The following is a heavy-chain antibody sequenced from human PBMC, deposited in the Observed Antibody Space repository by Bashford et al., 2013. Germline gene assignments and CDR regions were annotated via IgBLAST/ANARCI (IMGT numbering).Heavy chain of an antibody. CDR3: ASRVLGGENDAFDI. Sequence: SETLSLTCTVSGGSISSYYWSWIRQPPGKGLEWIGYIYYSGSTNYNPSLKSRVTISVDTSKNQFSLKLSSVTAADTAVYYCASRVLGGENDAFDIWGQGTMVTVS. CDR2: IYYSGST. V-gene: IGHV4-59*01. J-gene: IGHJ3*02. D-gene: IGHD3-16*01. CDR1: GGSISSYY.